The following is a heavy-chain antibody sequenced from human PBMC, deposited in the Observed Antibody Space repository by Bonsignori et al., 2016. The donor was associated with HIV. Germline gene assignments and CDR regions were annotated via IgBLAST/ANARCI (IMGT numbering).Heavy chain of an antibody. D-gene: IGHD6-19*01. CDR2: IYSGGGSR. CDR3: AREGSSGWYHDL. J-gene: IGHJ4*02. Sequence: WIRQPPGKGLEWVSVIYSGGGSRYYADSVRGRFTISRDDSKKMVFLEMTSLRVEDTAVYYCAREGSSGWYHDLWGRGTLVTVSS. V-gene: IGHV3-23*03.